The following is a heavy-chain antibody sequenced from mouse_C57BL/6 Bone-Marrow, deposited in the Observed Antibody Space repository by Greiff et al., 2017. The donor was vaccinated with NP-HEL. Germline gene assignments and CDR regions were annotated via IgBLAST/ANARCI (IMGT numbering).Heavy chain of an antibody. V-gene: IGHV1-47*01. CDR2: FHPYNDDT. CDR1: GYTFTTYP. Sequence: VQLQQSGAELVKPGASVKMSCKASGYTFTTYPIEWMKQNPGKSLEWIGNFHPYNDDTKYNEKFKGKATLTVEKSSSTVYLELSRLTSDDSAVYYCARRAYDGYSYWYFDVWGTGTTVTVSS. CDR3: ARRAYDGYSYWYFDV. D-gene: IGHD2-3*01. J-gene: IGHJ1*03.